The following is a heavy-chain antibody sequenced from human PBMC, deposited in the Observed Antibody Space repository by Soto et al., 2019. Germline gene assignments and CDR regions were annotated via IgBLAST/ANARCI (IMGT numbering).Heavy chain of an antibody. CDR1: GASVSSGHYC. CDR3: ARVSEWQPAEGNYYFDT. J-gene: IGHJ4*02. CDR2: ICNSGST. V-gene: IGHV4-31*03. D-gene: IGHD3-9*01. Sequence: PXETLSLTCSVSGASVSSGHYCWSWIRQVPGQGLEWIGYICNSGSTSYSSSLRSRATISIDNAENQFSLNLTSVTAADTAIYHCARVSEWQPAEGNYYFDTWGRGALVTVSS.